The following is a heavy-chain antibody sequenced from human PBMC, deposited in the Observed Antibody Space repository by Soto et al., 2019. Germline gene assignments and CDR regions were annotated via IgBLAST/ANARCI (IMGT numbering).Heavy chain of an antibody. CDR2: IYYSGST. J-gene: IGHJ3*02. V-gene: IGHV4-59*01. D-gene: IGHD6-13*01. CDR1: GGSISSYY. Sequence: PSETLSLTCTVSGGSISSYYWSWIRQPPGKGLEWIGYIYYSGSTNYNPSLKSRVTISVDTSKNQFSLKLSSVTAADTAVYYCARDARGILAFDIWGQGTMVTVSS. CDR3: ARDARGILAFDI.